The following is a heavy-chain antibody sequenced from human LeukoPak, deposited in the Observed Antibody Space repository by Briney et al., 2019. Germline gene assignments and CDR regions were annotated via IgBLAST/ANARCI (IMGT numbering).Heavy chain of an antibody. CDR3: VRDNPRCCGVVPANIDDS. CDR1: GFTFSSYT. J-gene: IGHJ4*02. Sequence: GGSLRLSCLASGFTFSSYTMNWVRQTPGKGLEWVSSISGSSYYIYYADSVRGRFTISRDNARNSLYLQMHSLRAEDTAVYYCVRDNPRCCGVVPANIDDSWGQGTLVTVSS. CDR2: ISGSSYYI. D-gene: IGHD2-15*01. V-gene: IGHV3-21*01.